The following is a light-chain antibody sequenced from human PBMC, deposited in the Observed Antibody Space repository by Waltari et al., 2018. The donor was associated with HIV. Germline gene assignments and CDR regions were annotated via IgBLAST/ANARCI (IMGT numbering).Light chain of an antibody. Sequence: DIQMTRSPSSLSASVGDRVTITCRASQSVTSYLNWYQQKSGKAPKILIYAASSLRDGVPSRFSGSGYGTDFTLTISSLQPEDFATYYCQQSYTTPRTFGQGTKVEIK. CDR2: AAS. CDR3: QQSYTTPRT. CDR1: QSVTSY. J-gene: IGKJ1*01. V-gene: IGKV1-39*01.